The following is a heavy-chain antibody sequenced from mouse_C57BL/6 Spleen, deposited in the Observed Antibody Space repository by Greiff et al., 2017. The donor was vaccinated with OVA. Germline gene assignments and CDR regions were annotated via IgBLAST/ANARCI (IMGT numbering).Heavy chain of an antibody. Sequence: VQLQESGPELVKPGASVKISCKASGYSFTSYYIHWVKQRPGQGLEWIGWIYPGSGNTKYNEKFKGKATLTADTSSSTAYMQLSSLTSEDSAVYYCARGRLGGDYFDYWGQGTTLTVSS. J-gene: IGHJ2*01. CDR1: GYSFTSYY. CDR2: IYPGSGNT. D-gene: IGHD4-1*01. CDR3: ARGRLGGDYFDY. V-gene: IGHV1-66*01.